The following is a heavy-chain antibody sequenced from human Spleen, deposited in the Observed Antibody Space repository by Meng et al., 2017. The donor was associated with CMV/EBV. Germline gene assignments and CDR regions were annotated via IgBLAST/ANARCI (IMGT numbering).Heavy chain of an antibody. CDR3: ARIGHDFYYFDY. V-gene: IGHV2-70D*14. D-gene: IGHD3-3*01. CDR1: GGSISSNY. J-gene: IGHJ4*02. Sequence: TLSLTCTVSGGSISSNYWDWIRQPPGQALEWLARIDWDDDKFYSTSLKTRLTISKDTSKNQVVLTMTNMDPVDTATYYCARIGHDFYYFDYWGQGTLVTVSS. CDR2: IDWDDDK.